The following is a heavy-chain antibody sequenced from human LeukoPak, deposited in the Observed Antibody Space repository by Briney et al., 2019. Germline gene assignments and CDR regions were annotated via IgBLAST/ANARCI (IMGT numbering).Heavy chain of an antibody. D-gene: IGHD6-13*01. J-gene: IGHJ3*02. Sequence: GASVKVSCKASGYTFTSYDINWVRQATGQGLEWMGWMNPNSGNTGYAQKFQGRVTMTRNTSISTAYMELSSLRSEDTAVYYCARGRRAKKLAAAGKGNAFDIWGQGTMVTVSS. CDR1: GYTFTSYD. CDR3: ARGRRAKKLAAAGKGNAFDI. CDR2: MNPNSGNT. V-gene: IGHV1-8*01.